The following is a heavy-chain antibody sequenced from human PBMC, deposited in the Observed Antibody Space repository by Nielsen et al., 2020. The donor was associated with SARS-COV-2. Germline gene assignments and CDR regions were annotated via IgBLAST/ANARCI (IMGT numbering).Heavy chain of an antibody. CDR2: IFYNGRT. V-gene: IGHV4-59*01. J-gene: IGHJ4*02. CDR3: ARGYYNVDY. Sequence: GSLRLSCAVSGFTLGNFVVSWIRRPPGKGLEWIGYIFYNGRTNYSPSLKSRVTMSVDTSKKRFSLELTSVTAADTAVYYCARGYYNVDYWGQGTLVNVSS. D-gene: IGHD3-10*01. CDR1: GFTLGNFV.